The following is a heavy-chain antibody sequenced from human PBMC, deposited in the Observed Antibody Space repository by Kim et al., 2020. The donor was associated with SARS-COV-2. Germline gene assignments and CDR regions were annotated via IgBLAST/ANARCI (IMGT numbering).Heavy chain of an antibody. Sequence: SETLSLTCTVSGYSISSGYYWGWIRQPPGKGLEWIGSIYHSGSTYYNPSLKSRVTISVDTSKNQFSLKLSSVTAADTAVYYCARDDVVVVAATRRSWFDPWGQGTLVTVSS. CDR1: GYSISSGYY. CDR2: IYHSGST. CDR3: ARDDVVVVAATRRSWFDP. D-gene: IGHD2-15*01. J-gene: IGHJ5*02. V-gene: IGHV4-38-2*02.